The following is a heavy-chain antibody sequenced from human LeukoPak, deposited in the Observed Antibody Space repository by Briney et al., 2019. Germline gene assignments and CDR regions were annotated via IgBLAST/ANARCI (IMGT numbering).Heavy chain of an antibody. CDR1: GFTTGDYA. J-gene: IGHJ5*02. V-gene: IGHV3-49*03. Sequence: GGSLRLSCTASGFTTGDYAMSWFRQAPGKGLEWVGFIRSKAYGGTTEYAASVKGRFTISRDDSKSIAYLQMNSLKTEDTAVYYCTRFFGYSSSWDENNWFDPWGQGTLVTVSS. CDR2: IRSKAYGGTT. CDR3: TRFFGYSSSWDENNWFDP. D-gene: IGHD6-13*01.